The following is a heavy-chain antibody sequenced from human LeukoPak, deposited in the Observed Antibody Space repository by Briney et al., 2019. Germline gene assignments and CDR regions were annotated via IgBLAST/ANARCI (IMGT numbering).Heavy chain of an antibody. CDR3: ASPSSLLSFDY. J-gene: IGHJ4*02. CDR1: GGSISSSSYY. CDR2: IYYSGST. Sequence: SSETLSLTCTVSGGSISSSSYYWCWIRQLPGKGLEWIGTIYYSGSTYYNPSLNSRVTISVDTSKNQFSLKLSSVTAADTAVYYCASPSSLLSFDYWGQGSLVTVSS. V-gene: IGHV4-39*01. D-gene: IGHD3-16*02.